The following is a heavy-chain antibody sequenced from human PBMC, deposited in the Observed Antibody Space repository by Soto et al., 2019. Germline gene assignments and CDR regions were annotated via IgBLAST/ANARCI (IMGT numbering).Heavy chain of an antibody. J-gene: IGHJ4*02. Sequence: SVKVSCKASGGTFSSYAISWVRQAPGQGLEWMGGIIPIFGTANYAQKFQGRVTITADESTSTAYMELSSLRSEDTAVYYCARDRGIAAPGRERTCPDYWGQGTLVTVSS. CDR1: GGTFSSYA. CDR3: ARDRGIAAPGRERTCPDY. CDR2: IIPIFGTA. V-gene: IGHV1-69*13. D-gene: IGHD6-6*01.